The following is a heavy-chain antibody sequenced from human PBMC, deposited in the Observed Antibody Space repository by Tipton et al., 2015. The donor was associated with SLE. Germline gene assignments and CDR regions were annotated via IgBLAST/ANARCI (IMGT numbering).Heavy chain of an antibody. V-gene: IGHV4-59*01. J-gene: IGHJ6*02. D-gene: IGHD5-24*01. CDR1: GGSISSYY. CDR3: ARGYGSSSYGMDV. Sequence: TLSLTCTVSGGSISSYYWSWIRQPPGKGLEWIGYIYYSGSTNYNPSLKSRVTISVDTSKNQFSLKLSSVTAADTAVYYCARGYGSSSYGMDVWGQGTTVTVSS. CDR2: IYYSGST.